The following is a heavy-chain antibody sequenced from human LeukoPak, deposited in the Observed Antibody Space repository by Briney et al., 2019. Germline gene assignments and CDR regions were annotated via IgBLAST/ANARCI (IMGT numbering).Heavy chain of an antibody. J-gene: IGHJ6*02. CDR2: ISAYNGNT. CDR1: GYTFTSYG. Sequence: GASVKVSCEASGYTFTSYGISWVRQAPGQGLEWMGWISAYNGNTNYAQKLQGRVTMTTDTSTSTAYMELRSLRSDDTAVYYCARVGQQLVRTIPYYYYGMDVWGQGTTVTVSS. CDR3: ARVGQQLVRTIPYYYYGMDV. D-gene: IGHD6-13*01. V-gene: IGHV1-18*01.